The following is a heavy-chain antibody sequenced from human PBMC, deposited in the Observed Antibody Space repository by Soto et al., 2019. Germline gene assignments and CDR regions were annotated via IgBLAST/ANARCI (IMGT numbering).Heavy chain of an antibody. Sequence: QVQLVEAGGGVVQPGRSLSLSCAASGFTFRSYGMHWVRQSPGKGLEWVAVISYDGSNKYYADSVKGRFNVSRDKSKNTLYLQVNSLRAEDTAVYYCAKGKVPVVVTAPFDYWGQGALVTVSS. CDR2: ISYDGSNK. D-gene: IGHD2-21*02. J-gene: IGHJ4*02. V-gene: IGHV3-30*18. CDR3: AKGKVPVVVTAPFDY. CDR1: GFTFRSYG.